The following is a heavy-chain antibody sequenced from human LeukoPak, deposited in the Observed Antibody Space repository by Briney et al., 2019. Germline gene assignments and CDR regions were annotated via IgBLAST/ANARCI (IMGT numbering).Heavy chain of an antibody. J-gene: IGHJ4*02. V-gene: IGHV1-2*06. CDR2: INPNSGGT. D-gene: IGHD1-1*01. Sequence: ASVKVSCKASGYTFTGYYMHWVRQAPGQGLEWMGRINPNSGGTNYAQKFQGRVTMTRDTSISTAYMELSRLRSDDTAVYYCARDRPPSWSTGYWGQGTLVTVSS. CDR3: ARDRPPSWSTGY. CDR1: GYTFTGYY.